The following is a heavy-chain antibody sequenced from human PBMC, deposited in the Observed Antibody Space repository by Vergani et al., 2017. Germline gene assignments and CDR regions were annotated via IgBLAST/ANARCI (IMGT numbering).Heavy chain of an antibody. CDR1: GFTFSSYA. J-gene: IGHJ4*02. D-gene: IGHD3-10*01. Sequence: EVQLLESGGGLVQPGGSLRLSCAASGFTFSSYAMSWVRQAPGKGLEWVSAISGSGGSTYYADSVKGRFTISRDNSKNTLYLQMNSLRDEDTAVYYCARVVGGSQRRLDYWGQGTLVTVSS. V-gene: IGHV3-23*01. CDR3: ARVVGGSQRRLDY. CDR2: ISGSGGST.